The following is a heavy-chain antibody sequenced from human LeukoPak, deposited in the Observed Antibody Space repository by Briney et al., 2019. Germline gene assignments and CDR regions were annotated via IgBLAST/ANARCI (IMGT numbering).Heavy chain of an antibody. Sequence: PSDTLSLICTVSGGSIRSFYWLWMRQPPSKGREGIGYIYYSGSTYYNPSLKSRVTISVDTSKNRFSLRLNSVTAADTAVYYCARGGAYGRFDPWGQGTLVTVSS. V-gene: IGHV4-59*13. CDR2: IYYSGST. CDR1: GGSIRSFY. J-gene: IGHJ5*02. D-gene: IGHD2-21*01. CDR3: ARGGAYGRFDP.